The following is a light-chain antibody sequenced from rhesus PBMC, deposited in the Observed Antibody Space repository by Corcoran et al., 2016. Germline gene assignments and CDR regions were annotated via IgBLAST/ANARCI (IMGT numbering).Light chain of an antibody. V-gene: IGKV3-31*02. CDR3: PETRTLSRT. J-gene: IGKJ1*01. Sequence: EIVMTQSPATLSLSPGERATLSCRASQSVNRYLAWYQQKPGQAPRFLLYGASTRATGIPDRVSGSGAGTDFTLTSSSLEPEDFAVYFCPETRTLSRTFGQGTKVEIK. CDR2: GAS. CDR1: QSVNRY.